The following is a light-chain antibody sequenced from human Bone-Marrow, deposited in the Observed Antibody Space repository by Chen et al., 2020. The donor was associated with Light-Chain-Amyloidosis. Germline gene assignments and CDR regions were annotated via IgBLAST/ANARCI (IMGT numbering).Light chain of an antibody. CDR1: SSDVGSYNL. CDR3: CSFAGNDDWV. V-gene: IGLV2-23*02. CDR2: EVS. Sequence: QSALTQPASVSGSPGQSITISCTGTSSDVGSYNLVSWYQQHPGKAPKLMIYEVSKRPSGVSNRFVGSKACNTASRTVSGLEAEDEADYYCCSFAGNDDWVFGGGTKLTVL. J-gene: IGLJ3*02.